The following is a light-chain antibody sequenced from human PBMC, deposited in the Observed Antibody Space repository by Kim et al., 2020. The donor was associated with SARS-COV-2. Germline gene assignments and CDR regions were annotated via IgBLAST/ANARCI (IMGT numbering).Light chain of an antibody. V-gene: IGLV3-1*01. J-gene: IGLJ1*01. CDR1: KLGDKY. CDR2: EDN. CDR3: QAWDSSTFYV. Sequence: SYELTQPPSVSVSPGQTARITCSGDKLGDKYTCWYQQKRGQSPLLVMYEDNKRPSGIPERFSGSNSGNTATLTISGTQAADEADYYCQAWDSSTFYVLET.